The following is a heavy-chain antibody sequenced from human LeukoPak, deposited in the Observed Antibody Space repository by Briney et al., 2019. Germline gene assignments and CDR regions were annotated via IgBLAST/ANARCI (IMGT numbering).Heavy chain of an antibody. CDR3: VRVGYTNYGIDY. V-gene: IGHV3-33*01. CDR1: GFTFSSYG. D-gene: IGHD4-11*01. J-gene: IGHJ4*02. CDR2: IWYDGSNK. Sequence: GRSLRLSCAVSGFTFSSYGMHWVRQAPDKGLEWVAVIWYDGSNKYYADSVKGRFTISRDSSKNTLDLQMNSLRAEDTAVYYCVRVGYTNYGIDYWGQGTLVTVSS.